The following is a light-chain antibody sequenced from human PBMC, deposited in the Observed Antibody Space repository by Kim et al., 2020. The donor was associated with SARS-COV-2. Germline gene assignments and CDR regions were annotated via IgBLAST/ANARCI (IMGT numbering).Light chain of an antibody. Sequence: GQSVTIACTGTSSDVGGYNYVSWYQQHPGKAPKLMIYDVNERPSGVPDRFSGSKSGNTASLTISGLQAEDEADYYCCSYAGSYTYVFGTGTKVTVL. CDR1: SSDVGGYNY. J-gene: IGLJ1*01. V-gene: IGLV2-11*01. CDR3: CSYAGSYTYV. CDR2: DVN.